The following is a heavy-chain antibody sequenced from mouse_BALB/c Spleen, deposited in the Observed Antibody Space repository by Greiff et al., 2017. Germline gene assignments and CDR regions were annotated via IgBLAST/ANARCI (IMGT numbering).Heavy chain of an antibody. D-gene: IGHD6-1*01. CDR1: GFTFSSFG. CDR2: ISSGSSTI. V-gene: IGHV5-17*02. CDR3: AISLPSYAMDY. J-gene: IGHJ4*01. Sequence: DVKLVESGGGLVQPGGSRKLSCAASGFTFSSFGMHWVRQAPEKGLEWVAYISSGSSTIYYADTVKGRFTISRDNPKNTLFLQMTSLRSEDTAMYYCAISLPSYAMDYWGQGTSVTVSS.